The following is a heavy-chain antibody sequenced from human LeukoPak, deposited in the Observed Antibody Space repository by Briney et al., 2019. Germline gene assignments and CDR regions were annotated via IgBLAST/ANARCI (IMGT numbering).Heavy chain of an antibody. CDR2: INHSGST. Sequence: SETLSLTCAVYGGSFSGYYWSWIRQPPGKGLEWIGEINHSGSTNYSPSLKSRVTISVDTSKNQFSLKLSSVTAADTAMYYCAREGYYDSSGYPFDYWGQGTLVTVSS. CDR3: AREGYYDSSGYPFDY. D-gene: IGHD3-22*01. V-gene: IGHV4-34*01. CDR1: GGSFSGYY. J-gene: IGHJ4*02.